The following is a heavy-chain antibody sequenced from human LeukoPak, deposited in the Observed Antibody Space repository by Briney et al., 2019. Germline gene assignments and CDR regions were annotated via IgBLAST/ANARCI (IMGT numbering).Heavy chain of an antibody. CDR1: GYTFTSYY. V-gene: IGHV1-46*01. D-gene: IGHD3-10*01. J-gene: IGHJ5*02. Sequence: RASVKVSCKASGYTFTSYYMHWVRQAPGQGLEWMGIINPSGGSTSYAQKFQGRVTMTRDTSISTAYMELSSLRYDDTAVYYCATNILVRDIINWFDPWGQGTLVTVSS. CDR2: INPSGGST. CDR3: ATNILVRDIINWFDP.